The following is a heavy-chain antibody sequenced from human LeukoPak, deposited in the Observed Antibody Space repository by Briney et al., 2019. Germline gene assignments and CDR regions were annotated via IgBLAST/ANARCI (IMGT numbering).Heavy chain of an antibody. CDR2: VYSSGST. CDR3: ARRGDFHDF. CDR1: GGSIDTYF. D-gene: IGHD3/OR15-3a*01. J-gene: IGHJ4*02. Sequence: PSETLSLTCTVSGGSIDTYFWTWIRQPAVKGLEWIGRVYSSGSTDSNPSFKSRVTMSVDTSRNQFSLKLISVSAADTAVYYCARRGDFHDFWGQGTLVTVSS. V-gene: IGHV4-4*07.